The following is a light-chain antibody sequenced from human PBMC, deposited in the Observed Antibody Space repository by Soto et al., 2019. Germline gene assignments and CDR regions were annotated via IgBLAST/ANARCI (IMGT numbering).Light chain of an antibody. V-gene: IGKV3-20*01. J-gene: IGKJ4*01. CDR3: QQYGSSPDT. Sequence: EILLTQSPDTLSLSPGERATLSCRAAQSVGTRLAWYQHKTGQAPRLLISGASSRATGIPDRFTGSGSETSFTLTISRLEPEDFALYYCQQYGSSPDTFGGGTKVEIK. CDR1: QSVGTR. CDR2: GAS.